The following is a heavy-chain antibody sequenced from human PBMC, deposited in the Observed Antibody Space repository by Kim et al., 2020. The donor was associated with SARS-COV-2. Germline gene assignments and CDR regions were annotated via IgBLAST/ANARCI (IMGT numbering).Heavy chain of an antibody. V-gene: IGHV1-46*01. CDR1: GYTFTSYY. CDR3: ASADTAMVGYYYYYGMDV. D-gene: IGHD5-18*01. CDR2: INPSGGST. J-gene: IGHJ6*02. Sequence: ASVKVSCKASGYTFTSYYMHWVRQAPGQGLEWMGIINPSGGSTSYAQKFQGRVTMTRDTSTSTVYMELSSLRSEDTAVYYCASADTAMVGYYYYYGMDVWGQGTTVTVSS.